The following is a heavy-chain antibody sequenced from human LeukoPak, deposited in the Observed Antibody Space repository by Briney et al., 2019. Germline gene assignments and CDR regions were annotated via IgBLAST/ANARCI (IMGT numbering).Heavy chain of an antibody. CDR3: TTEPFTIFGVLIPGYFDY. Sequence: PGGSLRLSCAASGFTFSNAWMSWVRQAPGRGLEWVGRIKSKTDGGTTDSAAPVKGRLTISRDDSKNTLYLQMNSLKTEDTAVFYCTTEPFTIFGVLIPGYFDYWGQGTLVTVSS. CDR2: IKSKTDGGTT. D-gene: IGHD3-3*01. J-gene: IGHJ4*02. CDR1: GFTFSNAW. V-gene: IGHV3-15*01.